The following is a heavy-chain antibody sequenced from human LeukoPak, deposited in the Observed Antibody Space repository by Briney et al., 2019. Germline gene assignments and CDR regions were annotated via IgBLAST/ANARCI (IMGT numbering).Heavy chain of an antibody. CDR3: AKSDVMMYYDFWSGLDY. V-gene: IGHV3-53*05. CDR2: IYSGGST. D-gene: IGHD3-3*01. J-gene: IGHJ4*02. CDR1: GFTVSSNY. Sequence: PGGSLRLSCAASGFTVSSNYMSWVRQAPGKGLEWVSVIYSGGSTYYADSVKGRFTISRDNSKNTLYLQMNSLRAEDTAVYYCAKSDVMMYYDFWSGLDYWGQGTLVTVSS.